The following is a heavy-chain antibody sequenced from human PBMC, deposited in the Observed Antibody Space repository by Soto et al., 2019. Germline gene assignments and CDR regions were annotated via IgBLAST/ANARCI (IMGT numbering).Heavy chain of an antibody. CDR2: INRGGSIT. CDR1: GFTFSSYW. Sequence: EEQLVESGGGLVQPGGSLRLSCAASGFTFSSYWMHWVRQAPGKGLVWVSRINRGGSITAYADSVTSRFTISRDSAKNTLYVQMNSLRGNDTAVYYCESVPTGKYGVWNYWGQGTLVTVSS. CDR3: ESVPTGKYGVWNY. D-gene: IGHD3-16*01. V-gene: IGHV3-74*01. J-gene: IGHJ4*02.